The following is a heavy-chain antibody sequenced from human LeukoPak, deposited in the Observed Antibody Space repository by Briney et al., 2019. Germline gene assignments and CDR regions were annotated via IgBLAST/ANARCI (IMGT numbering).Heavy chain of an antibody. V-gene: IGHV1-2*02. CDR2: INPNSGGT. Sequence: ASVKVSFNASAYTFTGYYMYWVRQAPGQGLEWMGWINPNSGGTNYAQKFQGRVTMTRDTSISTAYMELSRLRSDETAVYYCAREGHTVETMLEAEGNWFDPWGQGTLVTVSS. CDR3: AREGHTVETMLEAEGNWFDP. CDR1: AYTFTGYY. J-gene: IGHJ5*02. D-gene: IGHD4-23*01.